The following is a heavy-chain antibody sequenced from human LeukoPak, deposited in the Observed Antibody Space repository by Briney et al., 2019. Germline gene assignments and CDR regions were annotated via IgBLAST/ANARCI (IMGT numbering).Heavy chain of an antibody. Sequence: GASVKVSCKASGYTFTSYGISWMRQAPGQGLEWMGWISAYNGNTNYALKLQGRVTMTTDTSTSTAYMELRSLRSDDTAVYYCARAPPDYSNFDYWGQGALVTVSS. V-gene: IGHV1-18*01. CDR2: ISAYNGNT. CDR1: GYTFTSYG. J-gene: IGHJ4*02. CDR3: ARAPPDYSNFDY. D-gene: IGHD4-11*01.